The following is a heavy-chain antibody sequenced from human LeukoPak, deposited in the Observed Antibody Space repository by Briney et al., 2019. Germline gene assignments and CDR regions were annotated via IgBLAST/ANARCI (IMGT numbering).Heavy chain of an antibody. J-gene: IGHJ4*02. CDR1: GYTFTDSY. V-gene: IGHV1-2*02. CDR2: INPKRGDT. D-gene: IGHD5-24*01. Sequence: ASVKVSCKASGYTFTDSYMHWVRQAPGQGLEWMGWINPKRGDTNYAQKFQGRVTMTRDTSISTAYMELSRLTSDDTAVYYCANRNGGNLPFWDYWGQGTLVTVSS. CDR3: ANRNGGNLPFWDY.